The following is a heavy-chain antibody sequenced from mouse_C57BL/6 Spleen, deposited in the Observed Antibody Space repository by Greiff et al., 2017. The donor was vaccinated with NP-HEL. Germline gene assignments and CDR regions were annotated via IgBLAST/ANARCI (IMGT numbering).Heavy chain of an antibody. CDR1: GFNIKDYY. V-gene: IGHV14-2*01. Sequence: VTLKVSGAELVKPGASVKLSCTASGFNIKDYYMHWVKQRTEQGLEWIGRIDPEDGETKYAPKFQGKATITADTSSNTAYLQLSSLTSEDTAVYYCATTTVVEDYYAMDYWGQGTSVTVSS. CDR3: ATTTVVEDYYAMDY. J-gene: IGHJ4*01. CDR2: IDPEDGET. D-gene: IGHD1-1*01.